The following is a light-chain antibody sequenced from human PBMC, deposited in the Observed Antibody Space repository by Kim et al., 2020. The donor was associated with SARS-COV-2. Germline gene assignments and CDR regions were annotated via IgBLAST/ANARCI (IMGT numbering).Light chain of an antibody. V-gene: IGLV1-51*01. CDR1: NSNIATNY. CDR2: HNH. CDR3: GTWDTGLRAVV. J-gene: IGLJ3*02. Sequence: GQTATISRAGANSNIATNYVSWYQQLPGAAPKLLIYHNHERPSGIPDRFSGSKSGASATLGITGLQTEDAADYYCGTWDTGLRAVVFGGGTQLTVL.